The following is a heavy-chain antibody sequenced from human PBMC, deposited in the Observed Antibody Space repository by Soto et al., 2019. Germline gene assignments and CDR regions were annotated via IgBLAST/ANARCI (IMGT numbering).Heavy chain of an antibody. CDR2: ISWNSGSI. J-gene: IGHJ3*02. Sequence: EVQLVESGGGLVQPGRSLRLSCAASGFTFDDYAMHWVRQAPGKGLEWVSGISWNSGSIGYADSVKGRFTISRDNAKNSLYLQMNSLRAEDTALYYCAKSYSGDLDGAFDIWGQGTMVTVSS. CDR3: AKSYSGDLDGAFDI. V-gene: IGHV3-9*01. CDR1: GFTFDDYA. D-gene: IGHD7-27*01.